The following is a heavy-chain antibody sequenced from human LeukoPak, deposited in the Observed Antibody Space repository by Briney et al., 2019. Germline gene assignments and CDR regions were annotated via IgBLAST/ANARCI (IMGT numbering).Heavy chain of an antibody. Sequence: SVKVSCEASGGTFNNYAISWVRQAPGQGLEWMGRIVPILGIANYAQEFQGRLIITADKATSSAYMELSSLRSEDTAVYYCARDQGDNSYGYYAIWYAFDVWGQGTMVTVSS. CDR2: IVPILGIA. J-gene: IGHJ3*01. V-gene: IGHV1-69*04. CDR3: ARDQGDNSYGYYAIWYAFDV. D-gene: IGHD5-18*01. CDR1: GGTFNNYA.